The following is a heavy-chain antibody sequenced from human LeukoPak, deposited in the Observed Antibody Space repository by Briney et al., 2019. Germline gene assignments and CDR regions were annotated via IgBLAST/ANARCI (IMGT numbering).Heavy chain of an antibody. V-gene: IGHV4-61*02. D-gene: IGHD4-23*01. Sequence: PSQTLSLTCTVSGGSISSGGYYWSWIRQPAGKGLEWIGRIYTSGSTNYNPSLKSRVTISVDTSKNQFSLKLSSVTAADTAVYYCARGSYGGNSWFDPWGQGTLVTVSS. CDR1: GGSISSGGYY. CDR2: IYTSGST. CDR3: ARGSYGGNSWFDP. J-gene: IGHJ5*02.